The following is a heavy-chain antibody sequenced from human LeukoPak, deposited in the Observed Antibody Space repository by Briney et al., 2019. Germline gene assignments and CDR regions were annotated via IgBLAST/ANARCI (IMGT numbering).Heavy chain of an antibody. CDR1: GFTFSSYG. CDR2: ISGSGGST. Sequence: GGSLRLSCAASGFTFSSYGMSWVRQAPGKGLEWVSAISGSGGSTYYADSVKGRFTISRDNSKNTLYMQMNSLRGEDTVVYYCAKRGAEVGVTVAPGDYWGQGTLVTVSS. J-gene: IGHJ4*02. V-gene: IGHV3-23*01. CDR3: AKRGAEVGVTVAPGDY. D-gene: IGHD3-16*02.